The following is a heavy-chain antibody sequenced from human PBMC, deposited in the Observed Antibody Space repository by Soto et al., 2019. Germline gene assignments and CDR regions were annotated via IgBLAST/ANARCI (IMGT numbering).Heavy chain of an antibody. Sequence: EVQLVQSGAEVKKPGESLRISCKGSGYSFTSYWISWVRQMPGKGLEWMGRIDPSDSYTNYSPSFQGHVTISADKSISTAYLQWSSLKASDTAMYYCATYNPYYYGSGSYYPDWGQGTLVIVSS. CDR2: IDPSDSYT. V-gene: IGHV5-10-1*01. CDR3: ATYNPYYYGSGSYYPD. D-gene: IGHD3-10*01. J-gene: IGHJ4*02. CDR1: GYSFTSYW.